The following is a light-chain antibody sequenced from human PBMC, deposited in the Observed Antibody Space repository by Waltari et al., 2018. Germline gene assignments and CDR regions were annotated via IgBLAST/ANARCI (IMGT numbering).Light chain of an antibody. J-gene: IGKJ2*03. Sequence: DSQMTQSPSTLSASVGDTITITCRASQSISNYLAWYQQKPGKAPKLLIYKASSSGSGVPSRFSGSGSGTEFTLTISSLQPDDFATYYCQQYNTYSSFGQGTKLAIK. V-gene: IGKV1-5*03. CDR1: QSISNY. CDR2: KAS. CDR3: QQYNTYSS.